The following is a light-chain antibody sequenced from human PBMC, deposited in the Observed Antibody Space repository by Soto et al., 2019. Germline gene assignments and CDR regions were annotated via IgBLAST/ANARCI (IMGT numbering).Light chain of an antibody. CDR3: QSYDTRRSGSIV. V-gene: IGLV1-40*01. CDR1: SSNIGARYD. J-gene: IGLJ2*01. Sequence: QSVLTQPPSVSGAPGQRVTISCTGSSSNIGARYDVSWYQQVPGTAPKLLIYGSGNRPSGVPDRFSGSKSGISASLAITGLQPEDEADYYCQSYDTRRSGSIVFGGGTKLTVL. CDR2: GSG.